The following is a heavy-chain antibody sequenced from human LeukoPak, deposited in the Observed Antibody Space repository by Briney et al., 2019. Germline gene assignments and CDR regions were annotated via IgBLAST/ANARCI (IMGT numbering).Heavy chain of an antibody. CDR2: IHYSGST. CDR3: ARGKEVITMLRGLKPGYYFDY. J-gene: IGHJ4*02. D-gene: IGHD3-10*01. Sequence: SETLSLTCTVSGGSITNYYWSWLWQPPGKGLEWIGYIHYSGSTKYKSSLTSRVTISVDTSKNQFSLKLNSVTAADTAVYYCARGKEVITMLRGLKPGYYFDYWGQGTLVTVSS. V-gene: IGHV4-59*01. CDR1: GGSITNYY.